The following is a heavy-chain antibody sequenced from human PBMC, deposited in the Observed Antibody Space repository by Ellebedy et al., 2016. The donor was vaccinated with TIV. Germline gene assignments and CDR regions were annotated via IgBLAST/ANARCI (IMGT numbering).Heavy chain of an antibody. CDR2: ISYDGSNK. CDR1: GFTFSSYG. CDR3: ASQYGSGSFDY. V-gene: IGHV3-30*03. Sequence: GGSLRLSXAASGFTFSSYGMHWVRQAPGKGLEWVAVISYDGSNKYYADSVKGRFTISRDNSKNTLYLQMNSLRAEDTAVYYCASQYGSGSFDYWGQGTLVTVSS. D-gene: IGHD3-10*01. J-gene: IGHJ4*02.